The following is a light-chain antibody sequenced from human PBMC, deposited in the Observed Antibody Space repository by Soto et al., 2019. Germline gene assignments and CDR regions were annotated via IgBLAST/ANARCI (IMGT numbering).Light chain of an antibody. CDR1: QSVSTGQ. CDR3: QQYGRLPFT. Sequence: EIVLTQSPGTLSLSPGERGTLCCRASQSVSTGQIAWYQQKPGQAPRLLMYGVSSRAAGIPDRFSGSGSGTDFTLTISSLEPEDFAVYYCQQYGRLPFTFGPGTKVDIK. V-gene: IGKV3-20*01. J-gene: IGKJ3*01. CDR2: GVS.